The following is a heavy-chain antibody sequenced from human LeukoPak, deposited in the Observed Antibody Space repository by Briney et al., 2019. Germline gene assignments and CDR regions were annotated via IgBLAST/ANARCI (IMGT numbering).Heavy chain of an antibody. D-gene: IGHD3-22*01. J-gene: IGHJ4*02. CDR2: INPNSGGT. CDR1: GYTFTSYA. V-gene: IGHV1-8*03. CDR3: ARGIPDRYYYDSSGTGSH. Sequence: ASVKVSCKASGYTFTSYAMHWVRQAPGQRLEWMGWINPNSGGTNYAQKFQGRVTITRNTSISTAYMELSSLRSEDTAVYYCARGIPDRYYYDSSGTGSHWGQGTLVTVSS.